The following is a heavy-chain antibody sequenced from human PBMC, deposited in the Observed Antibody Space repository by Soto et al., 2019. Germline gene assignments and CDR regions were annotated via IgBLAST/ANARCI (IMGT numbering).Heavy chain of an antibody. V-gene: IGHV3-53*01. Sequence: PGGSLRLSCAASGFTVSSNYMNWGRQAPGKGLGWVSVIYSGGSTYYADSVKGRFSISRDNSKNTLYLQMNSLRAEDTAVYYCARIVGATYRFLDFWGQGTLVTVSS. D-gene: IGHD1-26*01. J-gene: IGHJ4*02. CDR2: IYSGGST. CDR3: ARIVGATYRFLDF. CDR1: GFTVSSNY.